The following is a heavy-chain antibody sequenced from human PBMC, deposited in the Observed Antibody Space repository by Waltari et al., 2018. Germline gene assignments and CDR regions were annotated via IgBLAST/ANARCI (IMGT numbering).Heavy chain of an antibody. V-gene: IGHV4-34*01. CDR2: IRYLAGR. J-gene: IGHJ6*02. CDR1: GDSFSAYY. Sequence: QVQLQPWGAGLLKPSETLSLTCAVYGDSFSAYYWTWVRQPPGKGPAWIGEIRYLAGRNYNPSLQGRGTIFLDTSKNQFSLKVTSVTAADTAVYFCARGRTLDRGVRILTKYHYSVMDVWGQGTTVTVS. D-gene: IGHD3-10*01. CDR3: ARGRTLDRGVRILTKYHYSVMDV.